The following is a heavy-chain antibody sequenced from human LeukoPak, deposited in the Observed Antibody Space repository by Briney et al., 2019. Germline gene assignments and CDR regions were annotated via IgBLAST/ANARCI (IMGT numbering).Heavy chain of an antibody. D-gene: IGHD3-10*01. CDR3: ARVVTMVRGAIDY. V-gene: IGHV4-39*07. J-gene: IGHJ4*02. CDR2: IYYSGST. Sequence: SETLSLTCTVSGGSLSSSSYYWGWIRQPPGKGLEWIGSIYYSGSTYYNPSLKSRVTISVDTSKNQFSLKLSSVTAADTAVYYCARVVTMVRGAIDYWGQGTLVTVSS. CDR1: GGSLSSSSYY.